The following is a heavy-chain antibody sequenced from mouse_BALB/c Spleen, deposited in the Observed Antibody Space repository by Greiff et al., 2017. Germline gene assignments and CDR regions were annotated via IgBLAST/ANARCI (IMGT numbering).Heavy chain of an antibody. D-gene: IGHD2-10*02. Sequence: QVTLKESGPGILQPSQTLSLTCSFSGFSLSTSGMGVGWIRQPSGKGLEWLAHIWWDDDKRYNPALKTRLTITKDTSSNQVFLKIASVDTADTATYYCARIAGYGNYLYAMDYWGQGTSVTVSS. CDR2: IWWDDDK. J-gene: IGHJ4*01. V-gene: IGHV8-8*01. CDR1: GFSLSTSGMG. CDR3: ARIAGYGNYLYAMDY.